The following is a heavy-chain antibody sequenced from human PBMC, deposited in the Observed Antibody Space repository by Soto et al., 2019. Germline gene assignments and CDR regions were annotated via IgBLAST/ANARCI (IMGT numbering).Heavy chain of an antibody. J-gene: IGHJ4*02. CDR3: ARDAGFNRFDY. CDR2: MNEDGSTK. V-gene: IGHV3-7*01. CDR1: GGSFSSIC. Sequence: PSETLSLTCAVYGGSFSSICMSWVRQAPGKGLEWVANMNEDGSTKNYVDSVKGRFTISRDNAKNSLFLQMNSLRAEDTAVYYCARDAGFNRFDYWGQGTLVTVSS.